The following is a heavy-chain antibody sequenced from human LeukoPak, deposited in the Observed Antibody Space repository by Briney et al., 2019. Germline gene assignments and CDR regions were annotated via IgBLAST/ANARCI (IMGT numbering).Heavy chain of an antibody. CDR2: INHSGST. J-gene: IGHJ4*02. Sequence: SETLSLTCAVYGGSFSGYYWSWIRQPPGKGLEWIGEINHSGSTNYNSSLKSRVTISVDTSKNQFSLKLSSVTAADTAVYYCARGFGYSYGYYFDYWGQGTLVTVSS. CDR1: GGSFSGYY. D-gene: IGHD5-18*01. V-gene: IGHV4-34*01. CDR3: ARGFGYSYGYYFDY.